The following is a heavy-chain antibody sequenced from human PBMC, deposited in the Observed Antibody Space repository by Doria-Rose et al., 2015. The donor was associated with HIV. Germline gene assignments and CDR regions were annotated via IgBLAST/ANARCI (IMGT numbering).Heavy chain of an antibody. CDR1: GVSLSSPGMG. J-gene: IGHJ4*02. CDR2: IYSDDDR. Sequence: ESGPVLVKPTETLTLTCTVSGVSLSSPGMGVSWIRQPPGKALEWLANIYSDDDRSYKTSLKCRLTISRVTSKSQVVLTMTDMDPMDTATYYCARIESSRWYHKYYFDFWGQGTLVIVSA. V-gene: IGHV2-26*01. CDR3: ARIESSRWYHKYYFDF. D-gene: IGHD6-13*01.